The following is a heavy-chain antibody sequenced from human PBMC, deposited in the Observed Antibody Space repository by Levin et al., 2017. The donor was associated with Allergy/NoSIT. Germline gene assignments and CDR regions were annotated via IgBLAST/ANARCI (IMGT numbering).Heavy chain of an antibody. D-gene: IGHD6-19*01. V-gene: IGHV4-59*01. Sequence: PSETLSLTCTVSGGSISSYYWSWIRQPPGKGLEWIGNIYYSGSTNYNPSLKSRVTISVDTSKNQFSLKLSSVTAADTAVYYCARGVYSSGWYGYWGQGTLVTVSS. CDR3: ARGVYSSGWYGY. CDR1: GGSISSYY. J-gene: IGHJ4*02. CDR2: IYYSGST.